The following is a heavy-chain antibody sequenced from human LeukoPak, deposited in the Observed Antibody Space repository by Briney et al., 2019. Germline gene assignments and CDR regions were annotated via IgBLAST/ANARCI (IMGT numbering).Heavy chain of an antibody. V-gene: IGHV3-74*01. CDR2: IKTDGSIT. D-gene: IGHD5-24*01. CDR3: ARDLERWLQLGPYYYYMDV. Sequence: GGSLRLSCAASGFSFSVFWMHWVRHAPGKGPVWVSRIKTDGSITDYADSVKGRFTISRDNAKNTLYLQMNSLRAEDTAVYYCARDLERWLQLGPYYYYMDVWGKGTTVTVSS. J-gene: IGHJ6*03. CDR1: GFSFSVFW.